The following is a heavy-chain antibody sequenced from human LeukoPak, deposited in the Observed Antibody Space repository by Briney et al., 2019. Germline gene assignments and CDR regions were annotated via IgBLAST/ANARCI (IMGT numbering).Heavy chain of an antibody. J-gene: IGHJ6*03. V-gene: IGHV3-21*01. CDR3: ARDRCSSSSCYRWYYYMDV. D-gene: IGHD2-2*02. Sequence: GGSLRLSCAASGFTFSSYSMNWVRQAPGKGLEWVSSISSSSSYIYYADSVKGRFTISRDNAKNSLYLQMNSLRAEDTAVYYCARDRCSSSSCYRWYYYMDVWGKGTTVAVSS. CDR2: ISSSSSYI. CDR1: GFTFSSYS.